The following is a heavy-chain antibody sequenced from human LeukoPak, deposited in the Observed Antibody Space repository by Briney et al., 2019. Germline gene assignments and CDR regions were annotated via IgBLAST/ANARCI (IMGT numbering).Heavy chain of an antibody. CDR2: ISTYDDNI. J-gene: IGHJ4*02. V-gene: IGHV1-18*01. D-gene: IGHD6-13*01. CDR3: ARPVSGDGTAAAQFDY. CDR1: GYTFTTYG. Sequence: GASMKVSCKASGYTFTTYGLSWVRQAPGQGLEWLGWISTYDDNIKYAQSLQGRLTLTIDTSTSTAYMELSRLRSDDTAVYYCARPVSGDGTAAAQFDYWGQGTLVTVSS.